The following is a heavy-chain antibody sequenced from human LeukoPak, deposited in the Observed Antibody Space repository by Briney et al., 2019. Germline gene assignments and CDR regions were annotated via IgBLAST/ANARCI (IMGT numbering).Heavy chain of an antibody. CDR3: AKDLYGDYDFDC. CDR2: ITSSGST. D-gene: IGHD4-17*01. V-gene: IGHV3-23*01. Sequence: PGASLRLSCAASGFTFNNYAMSWVRQAPGKGLEWVSVITSSGSTYYADSVKGRFTISRDNSKNTLYLQMNSLRAEDTAIYYCAKDLYGDYDFDCWGRGTLVTVST. J-gene: IGHJ4*02. CDR1: GFTFNNYA.